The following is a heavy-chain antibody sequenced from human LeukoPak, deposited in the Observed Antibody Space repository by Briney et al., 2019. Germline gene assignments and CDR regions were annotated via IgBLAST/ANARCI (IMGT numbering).Heavy chain of an antibody. CDR2: INHSGST. CDR3: AIPVGRDSTAFDI. CDR1: GGSFSGCY. V-gene: IGHV4-34*01. J-gene: IGHJ3*02. Sequence: PSETLCLTCAVYGGSFSGCYWSWIRQPPGKELEWIGEINHSGSTNYNPSLKSRVTISVDTSKNQFSLKLSSVTAADTAVYYCAIPVGRDSTAFDIWGQGTMVTVSS. D-gene: IGHD2-21*02.